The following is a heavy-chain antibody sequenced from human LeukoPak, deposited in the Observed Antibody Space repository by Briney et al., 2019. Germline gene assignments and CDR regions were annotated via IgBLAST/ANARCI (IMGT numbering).Heavy chain of an antibody. J-gene: IGHJ5*02. CDR1: GFTFSSYA. V-gene: IGHV3-23*01. CDR2: ISGSGGST. D-gene: IGHD6-13*01. Sequence: GGSLRLSCAASGFTFSSYAMSWARQAPGKGLEWVSAISGSGGSTYYADSVKGRFTISRDNSKNTLYLQMNSLRAEDTAVYYCAKDLSSSWQATFDPWGQGTLVTVSS. CDR3: AKDLSSSWQATFDP.